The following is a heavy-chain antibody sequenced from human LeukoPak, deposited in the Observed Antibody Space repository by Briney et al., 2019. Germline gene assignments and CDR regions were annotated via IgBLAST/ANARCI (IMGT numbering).Heavy chain of an antibody. Sequence: SETLSLTCAVYGGSFSGYYWSWIRQPPGKGLEWIGEINHSGSTNYNPSLKSRVTMSVDTSKNQFSLKLSSVTAADTAVYYCARLTGYYYDSSGYKSGYYMDVWGKGTTVTISS. CDR2: INHSGST. D-gene: IGHD3-22*01. CDR3: ARLTGYYYDSSGYKSGYYMDV. J-gene: IGHJ6*03. CDR1: GGSFSGYY. V-gene: IGHV4-34*01.